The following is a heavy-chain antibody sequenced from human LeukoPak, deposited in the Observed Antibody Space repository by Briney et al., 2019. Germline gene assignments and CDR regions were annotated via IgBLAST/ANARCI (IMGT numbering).Heavy chain of an antibody. D-gene: IGHD3-10*01. CDR3: ARAGYYGSGSYYYFDY. CDR1: GDSVSSNSAA. V-gene: IGHV6-1*01. J-gene: IGHJ4*02. Sequence: SQTLSPTCAISGDSVSSNSAAWNWIRQSPSRGLEWLGRTYYRSKWYNDYAVPVKSRITINPDTSKNQFSLQLNSVTPEDTAVYYCARAGYYGSGSYYYFDYWGQGTLVTASS. CDR2: TYYRSKWYN.